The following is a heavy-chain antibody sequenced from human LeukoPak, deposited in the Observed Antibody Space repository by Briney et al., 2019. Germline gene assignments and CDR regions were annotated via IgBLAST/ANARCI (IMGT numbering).Heavy chain of an antibody. V-gene: IGHV4-34*01. CDR2: INHSGST. D-gene: IGHD3-10*01. J-gene: IGHJ4*02. CDR3: ARSRYYYGSGSYTFAY. Sequence: PSETLSLTYTVYGGSFSGYYWSWIRQPPGKGLEWIGEINHSGSTNYNPSLKSRVTISVDTSKNQFSLKLSSVTAADTAVYYCARSRYYYGSGSYTFAYWGQGTLVTVSS. CDR1: GGSFSGYY.